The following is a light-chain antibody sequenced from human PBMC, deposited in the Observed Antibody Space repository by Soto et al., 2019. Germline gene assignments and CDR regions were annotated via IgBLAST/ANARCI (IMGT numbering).Light chain of an antibody. CDR1: QSVSSY. CDR3: QQRSNWPRT. V-gene: IGKV3-11*01. Sequence: XXGERATLSCRASQSVSSYLAWYQQKPXQAPRLLXXDASXXATGIPARFSGSGSGTDFTLTISSLEPEDFAVYYCQQRSNWPRTFGQGTKVEIK. CDR2: DAS. J-gene: IGKJ1*01.